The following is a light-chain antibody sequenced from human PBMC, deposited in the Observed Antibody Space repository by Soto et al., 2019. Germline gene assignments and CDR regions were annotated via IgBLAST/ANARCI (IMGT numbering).Light chain of an antibody. Sequence: QSVLTQPSSVSGSPGQSITISCTGTKNDIGSYNLVSWYQQHPGKAPKLMIYEGSKRPSGVSIRFSGSKSGNTASLTISGLQAEDEADYYCCSYAGSSTFDVFGTGTKVTVL. V-gene: IGLV2-23*03. J-gene: IGLJ1*01. CDR3: CSYAGSSTFDV. CDR2: EGS. CDR1: KNDIGSYNL.